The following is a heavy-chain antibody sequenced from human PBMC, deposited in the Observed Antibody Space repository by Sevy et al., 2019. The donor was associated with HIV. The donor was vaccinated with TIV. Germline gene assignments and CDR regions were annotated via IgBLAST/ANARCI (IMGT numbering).Heavy chain of an antibody. CDR3: ARDRVTYYYDSSGYYTSGYGMDV. V-gene: IGHV3-53*01. Sequence: GGSLRLSCAASGFTFSNAWMSWVRQAPGKGLEWVSVIYSGDRTDYADSVKGRFTISRDNSKNTLYHQMNSLRAEDTAVYYWARDRVTYYYDSSGYYTSGYGMDVWGQGTTVTVSS. CDR1: GFTFSNAW. J-gene: IGHJ6*02. CDR2: IYSGDRT. D-gene: IGHD3-22*01.